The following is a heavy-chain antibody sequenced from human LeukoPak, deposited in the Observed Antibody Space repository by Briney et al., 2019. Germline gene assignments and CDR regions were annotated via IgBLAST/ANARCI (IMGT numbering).Heavy chain of an antibody. V-gene: IGHV4-30-4*08. J-gene: IGHJ4*02. CDR3: ARQYCSDGSCGEADY. CDR1: GGSISSGDYY. Sequence: SQTLSLTCTVSGGSISSGDYYWSWIRQPPGKGLEWIGYIYYSGSTYYNPSLKSRVTISVDTSKNQFSLKLSSVTAADTAVYYCARQYCSDGSCGEADYWGQGTLVTVSS. CDR2: IYYSGST. D-gene: IGHD2-15*01.